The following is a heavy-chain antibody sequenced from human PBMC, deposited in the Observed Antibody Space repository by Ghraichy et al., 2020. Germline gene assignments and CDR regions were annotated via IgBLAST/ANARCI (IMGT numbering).Heavy chain of an antibody. Sequence: GGSLRLSCVASGFTFRSYGMHWVRQAPGKGLEWVAVTSYDGTKKYYVDSVKGRFTTSRDNSKNTLYLQMDNLRPEDTAFYYCAKASMDYYGSGTYYILGYWGQGTLVTVSS. V-gene: IGHV3-30*18. J-gene: IGHJ4*02. CDR1: GFTFRSYG. CDR3: AKASMDYYGSGTYYILGY. D-gene: IGHD3-10*01. CDR2: TSYDGTKK.